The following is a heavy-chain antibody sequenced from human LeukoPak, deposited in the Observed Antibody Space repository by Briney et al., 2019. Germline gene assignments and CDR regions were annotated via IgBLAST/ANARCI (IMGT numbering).Heavy chain of an antibody. CDR1: GGTFSSYA. D-gene: IGHD3-10*01. V-gene: IGHV1-18*01. Sequence: ASVKVSCKASGGTFSSYAISWVRQAPGQGLEWMGWISAYNGNTNYAQKLQGRVTMTTDTSTSTAYMELRSLRSDDTAVYYCTREETYYYGSGSYYPAPYYYYGMDVWGQGTTVTVSS. J-gene: IGHJ6*02. CDR2: ISAYNGNT. CDR3: TREETYYYGSGSYYPAPYYYYGMDV.